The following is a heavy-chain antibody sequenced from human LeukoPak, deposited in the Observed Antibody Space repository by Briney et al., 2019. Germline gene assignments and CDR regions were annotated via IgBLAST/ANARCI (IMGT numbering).Heavy chain of an antibody. D-gene: IGHD6-19*01. V-gene: IGHV3-23*01. CDR2: ISGSGGST. CDR3: AKDSPYIAVAGTYYYYYYMDV. J-gene: IGHJ6*03. CDR1: GFTFSSYA. Sequence: PGGSLRLSCAASGFTFSSYAMSWVRQAPGKGLEWVSAISGSGGSTYYADSVKGRFTISRDNSKNTLYLQMNSLRAEDTAVYYCAKDSPYIAVAGTYYYYYYMDVWGKGTTVTISS.